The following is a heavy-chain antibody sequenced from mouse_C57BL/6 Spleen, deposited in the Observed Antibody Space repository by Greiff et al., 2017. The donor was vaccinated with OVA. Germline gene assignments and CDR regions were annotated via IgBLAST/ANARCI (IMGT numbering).Heavy chain of an antibody. J-gene: IGHJ3*01. CDR1: GYAFSSSW. D-gene: IGHD2-12*01. CDR3: ARDDGGAWFAY. V-gene: IGHV1-82*01. Sequence: LQESGPELVKPGASVKISCKASGYAFSSSWMNWVKQRPGKGLEWIGRIYPGDGDTNYNGKFKGKATLTADKSSSTAYMQLSSLTSEDSAVYFCARDDGGAWFAYWGQGTLVTVSA. CDR2: IYPGDGDT.